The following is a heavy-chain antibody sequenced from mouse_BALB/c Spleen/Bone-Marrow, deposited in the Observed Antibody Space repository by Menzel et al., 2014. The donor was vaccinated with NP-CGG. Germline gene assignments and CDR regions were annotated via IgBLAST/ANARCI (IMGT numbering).Heavy chain of an antibody. CDR1: GYTFTDKW. V-gene: IGHV1-69*01. J-gene: IGHJ3*01. Sequence: QVQLQQSGAEFVMPGASVKMSCKASGYTFTDKWMHWVKQRPGQGLEWIGAIDTSDSYINYNQKFKGKASLTVDASSSTAYMHLSSLTSDDSAVYYCTRYDLTTRAFAYWGQGTLVTVSA. CDR2: IDTSDSYI. D-gene: IGHD3-3*01. CDR3: TRYDLTTRAFAY.